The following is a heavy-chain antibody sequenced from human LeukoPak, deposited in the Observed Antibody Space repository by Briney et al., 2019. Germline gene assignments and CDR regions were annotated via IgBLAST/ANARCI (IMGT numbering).Heavy chain of an antibody. CDR2: ISYDGSNK. CDR3: AKDGGVTIAAAGPSDY. J-gene: IGHJ4*02. D-gene: IGHD6-13*01. CDR1: GFTFSSYA. V-gene: IGHV3-30-3*01. Sequence: GRSLRLSCAASGFTFSSYAMHWVRQAPGKGLEWVAVISYDGSNKYYADSVKGRFTISRDNSKNMLYLQMKSLRAEDTAVYYCAKDGGVTIAAAGPSDYWGQGTLVTVSS.